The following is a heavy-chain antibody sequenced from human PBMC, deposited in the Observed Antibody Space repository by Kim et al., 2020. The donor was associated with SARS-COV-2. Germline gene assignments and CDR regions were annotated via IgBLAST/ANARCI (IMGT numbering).Heavy chain of an antibody. D-gene: IGHD2-21*01. CDR2: VIPNFGTP. Sequence: SVKVSCKASGGTFNGYAISWVRQAPGQGPEWMGGVIPNFGTPNYAQKFQGRVTITADESTNTAYMELSSLRSEDTAMYYCVRVWGPECGDSCYTTAEYFQHWGQGTLVTVSS. J-gene: IGHJ1*01. V-gene: IGHV1-69*13. CDR1: GGTFNGYA. CDR3: VRVWGPECGDSCYTTAEYFQH.